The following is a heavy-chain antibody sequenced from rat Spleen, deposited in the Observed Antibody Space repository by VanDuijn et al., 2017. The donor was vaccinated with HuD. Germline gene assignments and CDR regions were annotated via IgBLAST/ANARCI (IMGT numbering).Heavy chain of an antibody. CDR3: TTATEGPYVLDA. Sequence: QVQLKESGPGLVQPSQTLSLTCTVSGFSLISYAVHWVRQPPGKGLEWMGRMRFNGDTSYNSVLKSRLSISRDTSKNQVFLKVNSLQTDDTGTYYCTTATEGPYVLDAWGQGASVTVSS. D-gene: IGHD1-11*01. J-gene: IGHJ4*01. CDR1: GFSLISYA. V-gene: IGHV2-63*01. CDR2: MRFNGDT.